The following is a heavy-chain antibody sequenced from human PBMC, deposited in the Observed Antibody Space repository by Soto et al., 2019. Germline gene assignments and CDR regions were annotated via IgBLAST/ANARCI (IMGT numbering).Heavy chain of an antibody. Sequence: PGGSLRLSCAASGFTFSSYAMSWVRQAPGKGLEWVSAISGSGGSTYYADSVKGRFTISRDNSKNTLYLQMNSLRAEDTAVYYCAKSYSSSWYLPWFDPWGQGTLVTVSS. D-gene: IGHD6-13*01. CDR2: ISGSGGST. V-gene: IGHV3-23*01. CDR3: AKSYSSSWYLPWFDP. CDR1: GFTFSSYA. J-gene: IGHJ5*02.